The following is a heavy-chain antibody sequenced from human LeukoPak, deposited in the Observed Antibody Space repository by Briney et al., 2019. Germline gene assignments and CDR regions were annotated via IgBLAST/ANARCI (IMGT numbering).Heavy chain of an antibody. CDR2: IYYSGST. D-gene: IGHD3-22*01. V-gene: IGHV4-30-4*01. CDR3: ARDYDSSGSAFDY. J-gene: IGHJ4*02. Sequence: SETLSLTCTVSGGSISSYYWSWIRQPPGKGLEWIGYIYYSGSTYYNPSLKSRVTISVDTSKNQFSLKLSSVTAADTAVYYCARDYDSSGSAFDYWGQGTLVTVSS. CDR1: GGSISSYY.